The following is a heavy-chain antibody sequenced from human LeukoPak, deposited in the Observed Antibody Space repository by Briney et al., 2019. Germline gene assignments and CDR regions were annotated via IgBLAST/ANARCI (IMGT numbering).Heavy chain of an antibody. D-gene: IGHD2/OR15-2a*01. CDR3: AKGREYFYYYYMDV. CDR1: GYTFTSYY. V-gene: IGHV1-46*01. Sequence: ASVKVSCKASGYTFTSYYMHWVRQAPGQGLEWMGIINPSGGSTSYAQKFQGRVTITRNTSISTAYMELSSLRSEDTAVYYCAKGREYFYYYYMDVWGKGTTVTVSS. CDR2: INPSGGST. J-gene: IGHJ6*03.